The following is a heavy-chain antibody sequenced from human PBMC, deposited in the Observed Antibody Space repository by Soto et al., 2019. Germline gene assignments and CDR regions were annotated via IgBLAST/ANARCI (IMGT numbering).Heavy chain of an antibody. Sequence: GGSLRLSCAASGFTFSSYAMNWVRQAPGKGLEWVSTISGSGGSTYYADSVKGRFTISRDNSKNTLYLQMNSLRAEDTAVYYCASQLVIYYFDYWGQGTLVTVSS. CDR3: ASQLVIYYFDY. CDR1: GFTFSSYA. V-gene: IGHV3-23*01. D-gene: IGHD6-6*01. CDR2: ISGSGGST. J-gene: IGHJ4*02.